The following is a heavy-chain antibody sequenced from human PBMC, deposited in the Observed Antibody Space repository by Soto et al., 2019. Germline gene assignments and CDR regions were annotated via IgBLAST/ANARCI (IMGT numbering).Heavy chain of an antibody. Sequence: ASVKVSCKASGYTFTSYAMHWVRQAPGQRLEWMGWINAGNGNTKYSQKFQGRVTITRDTSASTAYVELSSLRSEDTAVYYCATGYYDSKEALDYWGQGTLVTVSS. D-gene: IGHD3-22*01. V-gene: IGHV1-3*01. CDR1: GYTFTSYA. CDR3: ATGYYDSKEALDY. CDR2: INAGNGNT. J-gene: IGHJ4*02.